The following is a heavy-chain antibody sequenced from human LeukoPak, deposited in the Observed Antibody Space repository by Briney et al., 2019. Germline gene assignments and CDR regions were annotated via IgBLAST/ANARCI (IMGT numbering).Heavy chain of an antibody. Sequence: GGSLRLSCAASGFTVSTTYMSWVRQAPGKGLEWLSVIYSGGSTYYAESVKGRFTISRDNSKNTLYLQMNSLRAEDTAAYYCARWAGYSSTWYGLFDYWGQGTLVTVSS. D-gene: IGHD6-13*01. V-gene: IGHV3-66*01. CDR2: IYSGGST. CDR3: ARWAGYSSTWYGLFDY. CDR1: GFTVSTTY. J-gene: IGHJ4*02.